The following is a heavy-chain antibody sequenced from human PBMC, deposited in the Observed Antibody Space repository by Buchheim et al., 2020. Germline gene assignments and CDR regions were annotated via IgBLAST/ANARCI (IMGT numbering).Heavy chain of an antibody. D-gene: IGHD1-26*01. CDR3: ARVVSGSSFDS. Sequence: EVQLVESGGGLVQPGGSLRLSYAASGFTFSHYSMNWVRQAPGKGLEWVSYITTSSSTIFYADSVKGRFTISRDNAKNSLYLQMNSLRGEDTAVYYCARVVSGSSFDSWGQGAL. CDR1: GFTFSHYS. J-gene: IGHJ5*01. V-gene: IGHV3-48*01. CDR2: ITTSSSTI.